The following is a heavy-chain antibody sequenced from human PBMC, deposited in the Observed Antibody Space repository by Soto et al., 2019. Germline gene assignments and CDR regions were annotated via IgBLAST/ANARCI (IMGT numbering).Heavy chain of an antibody. CDR3: ASLSATVDF. CDR1: GFTFSSYW. CDR2: IDTDGNSR. V-gene: IGHV3-74*01. D-gene: IGHD6-13*01. J-gene: IGHJ4*02. Sequence: GGSLRLSCVASGFTFSSYWMHWLRQAPGRELVWVSEIDTDGNSRNYADSVKGRFTISRDNAKNTLYLQMNSLTAEDTAVYFCASLSATVDFWGRGILVTVSS.